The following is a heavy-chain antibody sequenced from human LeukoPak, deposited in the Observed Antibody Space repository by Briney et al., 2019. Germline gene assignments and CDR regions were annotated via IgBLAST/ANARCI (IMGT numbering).Heavy chain of an antibody. J-gene: IGHJ4*02. D-gene: IGHD6-19*01. V-gene: IGHV1-18*01. Sequence: GASVKVSCKASGYTFTSYGISWVRQAPGQGLEWMGWISADNGNTNYAQKLQGRVTMTTDTSTSTAYMELRSLRSDDTAVYYCARLASPSTQWLAPFDYWGQGTLVTVSS. CDR2: ISADNGNT. CDR3: ARLASPSTQWLAPFDY. CDR1: GYTFTSYG.